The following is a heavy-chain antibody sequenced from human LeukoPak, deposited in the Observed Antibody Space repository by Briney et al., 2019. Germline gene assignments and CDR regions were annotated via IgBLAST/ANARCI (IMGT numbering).Heavy chain of an antibody. CDR3: AKDCRVYNWNYYFDY. D-gene: IGHD1-7*01. J-gene: IGHJ4*02. Sequence: GGSLRLSCAASGFTFSSYAMSWVCQAPGKGLEWVSAISGSGGSTYYADSVKGRFTISRDNSKNTLYLQMNSLRAEDTAVYYCAKDCRVYNWNYYFDYWGQGTLVTVSS. V-gene: IGHV3-23*01. CDR1: GFTFSSYA. CDR2: ISGSGGST.